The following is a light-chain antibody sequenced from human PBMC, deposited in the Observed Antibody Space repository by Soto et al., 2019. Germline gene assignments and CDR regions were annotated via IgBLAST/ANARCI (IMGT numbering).Light chain of an antibody. J-gene: IGLJ2*01. V-gene: IGLV1-51*02. CDR1: SSNIGNNY. CDR3: GTWDSSLSAVV. Sequence: QSVVTQPPSVSAAPGQKVTISCSGSSSNIGNNYVSWYQQLPGTAPKLLIYENNKRPSGIPDRFSGSKSGTSATLGITGFQTGDEADYYCGTWDSSLSAVVFGGGTQLTVL. CDR2: ENN.